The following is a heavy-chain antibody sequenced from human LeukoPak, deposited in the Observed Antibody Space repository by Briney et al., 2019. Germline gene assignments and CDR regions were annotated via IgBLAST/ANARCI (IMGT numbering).Heavy chain of an antibody. D-gene: IGHD1-26*01. CDR2: ITASGTAM. CDR3: ASSGSYRFDY. Sequence: PGGSLRLSCAASRFTFDDYGKSWVRQAPGKGLEWVSHITASGTAMFYADSVKGRFTISRDNAKNSLYLQMNSLRDEDTAVYYCASSGSYRFDYWGQGTLVTVSS. J-gene: IGHJ4*02. V-gene: IGHV3-48*02. CDR1: RFTFDDYG.